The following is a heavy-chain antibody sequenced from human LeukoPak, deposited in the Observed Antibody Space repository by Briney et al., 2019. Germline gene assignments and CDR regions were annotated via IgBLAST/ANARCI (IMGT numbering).Heavy chain of an antibody. CDR3: ARGGGLSRGVRGVIRY. D-gene: IGHD3-10*01. J-gene: IGHJ4*02. CDR1: GGSFSGYY. CDR2: INHSGST. V-gene: IGHV4-34*01. Sequence: SETLSLTCAVYGGSFSGYYWSWIRQPPGKGLEWIGEINHSGSTNYNPSLKSRVTISVDTSKNQFSLKLSSVTAADTAVYYCARGGGLSRGVRGVIRYWGQGTLVSVSS.